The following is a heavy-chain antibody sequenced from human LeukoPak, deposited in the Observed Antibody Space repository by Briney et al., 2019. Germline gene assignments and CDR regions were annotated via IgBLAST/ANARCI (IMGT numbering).Heavy chain of an antibody. CDR1: GFSLSTSGVG. CDR3: AHLNYYDSSGYYYVDY. J-gene: IGHJ4*02. V-gene: IGHV2-5*02. CDR2: IYWDDDK. Sequence: SGPTLVNPTQTLTLTCTFSGFSLSTSGVGVGWIRQPPGKALEWLALIYWDDDKRYSPSLKSRLTITKDTSKNQVVLTMTNMDPVDTATYYCAHLNYYDSSGYYYVDYWGQGTLVTVSS. D-gene: IGHD3-22*01.